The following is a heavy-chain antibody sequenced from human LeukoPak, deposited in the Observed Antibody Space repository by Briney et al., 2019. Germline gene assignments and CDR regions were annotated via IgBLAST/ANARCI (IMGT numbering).Heavy chain of an antibody. Sequence: PSETLSLTCTVSAGSVSSGNYYWHWIRQPPGEGLVWIGFIYYIGTTNYNPSLKSRVTISVDTSKNHFSLKLTSVTAADTAVYYCARAYGPNSPLYWGQGTLVTVSS. CDR1: AGSVSSGNYY. D-gene: IGHD4-23*01. CDR3: ARAYGPNSPLY. CDR2: IYYIGTT. V-gene: IGHV4-61*03. J-gene: IGHJ4*02.